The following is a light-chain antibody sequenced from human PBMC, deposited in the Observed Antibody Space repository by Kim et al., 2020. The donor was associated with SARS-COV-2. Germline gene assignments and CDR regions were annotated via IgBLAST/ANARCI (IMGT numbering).Light chain of an antibody. CDR2: GKN. J-gene: IGLJ2*01. V-gene: IGLV3-19*01. CDR1: SLRSYY. CDR3: QSRDSSDKVV. Sequence: SSELTQDPAVSVALGQTVRITCQGDSLRSYYTSWNQQKPGQAPVLVIYGKNNRPSGIPDRFSGSSSGNTASLTITGAQAEDEADYYCQSRDSSDKVVFGGGTQLTFL.